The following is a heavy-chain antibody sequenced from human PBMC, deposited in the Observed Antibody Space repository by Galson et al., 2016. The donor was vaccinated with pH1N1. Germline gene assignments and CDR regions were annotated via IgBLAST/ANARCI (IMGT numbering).Heavy chain of an antibody. J-gene: IGHJ3*02. D-gene: IGHD2-15*01. CDR2: IIPIMDMA. Sequence: SVKVSCKASGGTFISHVISRVRQAPGQGLEWMGGIIPIMDMANYAQKFQGRVTITVDKSTRTAYMDLSSLRSEDTAVYFCATVSGYCSGGRCYYAFDIWGQGTMVTVAS. CDR3: ATVSGYCSGGRCYYAFDI. CDR1: GGTFISHV. V-gene: IGHV1-69*10.